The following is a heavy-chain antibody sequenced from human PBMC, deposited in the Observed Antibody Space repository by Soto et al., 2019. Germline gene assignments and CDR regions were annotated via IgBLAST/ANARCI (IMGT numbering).Heavy chain of an antibody. J-gene: IGHJ4*02. CDR3: ATDFGYSYGFQSPLP. CDR1: GGTFSSYA. CDR2: IIPIFGTT. D-gene: IGHD5-18*01. Sequence: SVKVSCKASGGTFSSYAISWVRQAPGQGLEWMGGIIPIFGTTNYAQKFQGRVTITADESTSTAYMELSSLRSEDTAVYYCATDFGYSYGFQSPLPWGQGTLVTVSS. V-gene: IGHV1-69*13.